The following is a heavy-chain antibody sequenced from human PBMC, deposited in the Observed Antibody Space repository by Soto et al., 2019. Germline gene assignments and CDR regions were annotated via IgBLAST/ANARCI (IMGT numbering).Heavy chain of an antibody. CDR2: MYHSGDT. CDR3: ARDRSQDYDSSGLFDS. V-gene: IGHV4-38-2*02. CDR1: GYSISSGYS. D-gene: IGHD3-22*01. J-gene: IGHJ4*02. Sequence: SETLSLTCGVSGYSISSGYSWGWIRQPPGKGLEWIGSMYHSGDTYYNPSLKSRVTISGHTSKNQFSLHLSSVAAADTAVYYCARDRSQDYDSSGLFDSWGQGTLVTVSS.